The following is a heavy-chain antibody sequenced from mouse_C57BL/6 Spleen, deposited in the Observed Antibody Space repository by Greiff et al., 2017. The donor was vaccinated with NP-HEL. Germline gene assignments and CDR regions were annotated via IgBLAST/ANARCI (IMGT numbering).Heavy chain of an antibody. CDR1: GYTFTSYW. CDR3: ARWAYYSTYYFDY. CDR2: IDPSDSYT. J-gene: IGHJ2*01. V-gene: IGHV1-50*01. D-gene: IGHD2-5*01. Sequence: QVQLQQPGAELVKPGASVKLSCKASGYTFTSYWMQWVKQRPGQGLEWIGEIDPSDSYTNYNQKFKGKATLTVDTPSSTAYMQLSSLTSEDSAVYYCARWAYYSTYYFDYWGQGTTLTVSS.